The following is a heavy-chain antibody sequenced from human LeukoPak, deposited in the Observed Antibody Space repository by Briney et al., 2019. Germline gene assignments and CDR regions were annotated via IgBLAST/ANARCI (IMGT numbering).Heavy chain of an antibody. CDR2: IKNKTNGGTT. J-gene: IGHJ4*02. CDR1: GFIFSSAW. CDR3: ARGLCTSTGCYQGPFDF. V-gene: IGHV3-15*01. Sequence: GGSLRLSCEASGFIFSSAWMTWVRQAPGKGLEWVGHIKNKTNGGTTDYAAPVKGRFSISRDDSKKTLYLQMNRLRTEDTAVYYCARGLCTSTGCYQGPFDFWGQGMLVAVSS. D-gene: IGHD2-2*01.